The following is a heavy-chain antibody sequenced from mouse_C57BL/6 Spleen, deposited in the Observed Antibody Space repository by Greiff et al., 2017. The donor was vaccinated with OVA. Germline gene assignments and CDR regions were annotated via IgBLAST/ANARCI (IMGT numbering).Heavy chain of an antibody. Sequence: VKLMESGAELARPGASVKLSCKASGYTFTSYGISWVKQRTGQGLEWIGEIYPRSGNTYYNEKFKGKATLTADKSSSTAYMELRSLTSEDSAVYFCARELRPPYYYAMDYWGQGTSVTVSS. D-gene: IGHD3-2*02. CDR3: ARELRPPYYYAMDY. J-gene: IGHJ4*01. V-gene: IGHV1-81*01. CDR1: GYTFTSYG. CDR2: IYPRSGNT.